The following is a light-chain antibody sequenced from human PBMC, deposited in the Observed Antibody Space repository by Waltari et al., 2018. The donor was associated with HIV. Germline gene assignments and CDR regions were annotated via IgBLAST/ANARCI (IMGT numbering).Light chain of an antibody. CDR3: CSYAGSSTVV. J-gene: IGLJ2*01. V-gene: IGLV2-23*02. CDR1: STDVGRYNL. Sequence: QSALTQPASVSGSPGQSITISCTGTSTDVGRYNLVSWYQQHPGKAPKLMFYEVSKRPSGVSNRFSGSKSGNTASLTISGLQAEDEADYYCCSYAGSSTVVFGGGTKLTVL. CDR2: EVS.